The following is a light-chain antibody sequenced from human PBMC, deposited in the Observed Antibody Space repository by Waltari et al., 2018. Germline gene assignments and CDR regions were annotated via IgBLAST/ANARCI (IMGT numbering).Light chain of an antibody. V-gene: IGKV4-1*01. CDR3: QQYYITPLS. CDR1: QSVLYSPDNRNY. CDR2: WAS. J-gene: IGKJ4*01. Sequence: DIVMTQSPDSLAVSLGERATINCKSSQSVLYSPDNRNYLAWYQQKPGQPPNLLISWASTRESGVPDRFSGSGSGTDFTLTISSLQAEDVAVYYCQQYYITPLSFGGGTKVEIK.